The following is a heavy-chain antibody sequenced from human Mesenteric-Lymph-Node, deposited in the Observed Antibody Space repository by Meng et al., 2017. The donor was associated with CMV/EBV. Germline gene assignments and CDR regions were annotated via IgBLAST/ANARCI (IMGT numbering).Heavy chain of an antibody. CDR3: AKDPRDTTGYYYFDS. J-gene: IGHJ4*02. V-gene: IGHV1-68*01. CDR2: ITLYNGNT. D-gene: IGHD3-9*01. CDR1: GYTFTYCS. Sequence: ASVKVSCKASGYTFTYCSLHWLQQAPGQGLERMRWITLYNGNTNYAKKFQGRVTITRDMSLRTAYIELSSLRSEDTAVYYCAKDPRDTTGYYYFDSWGQGTLVTVSS.